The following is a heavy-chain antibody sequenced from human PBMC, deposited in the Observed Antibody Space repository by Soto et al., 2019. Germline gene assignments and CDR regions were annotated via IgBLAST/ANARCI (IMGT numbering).Heavy chain of an antibody. CDR1: GFTFSSYG. J-gene: IGHJ4*02. Sequence: GGSLRLSCAASGFTFSSYGMHWVRQAPGKGLEWVAVISYDGSNKYYADSVKGRFTISRDNSKNTLYLQMNSLRAEDTAVYYCAKDHDSGSYPQPYFDYWGQGTLVTVSS. CDR3: AKDHDSGSYPQPYFDY. V-gene: IGHV3-30*18. D-gene: IGHD1-26*01. CDR2: ISYDGSNK.